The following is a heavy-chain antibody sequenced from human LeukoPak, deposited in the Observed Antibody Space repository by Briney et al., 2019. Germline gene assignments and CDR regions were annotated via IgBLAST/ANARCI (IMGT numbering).Heavy chain of an antibody. Sequence: SETLSLTCTVSGGSISSYYWSWIRQPAGKGLEWIGRIYTSGSTNYNPSLKSRVTMSVDTSKNQFSLKLSSVTAAGTAVYYCARDAEQWLVEGPRGFDPWGQGTLVTVSS. CDR3: ARDAEQWLVEGPRGFDP. J-gene: IGHJ5*02. CDR2: IYTSGST. V-gene: IGHV4-4*07. CDR1: GGSISSYY. D-gene: IGHD6-19*01.